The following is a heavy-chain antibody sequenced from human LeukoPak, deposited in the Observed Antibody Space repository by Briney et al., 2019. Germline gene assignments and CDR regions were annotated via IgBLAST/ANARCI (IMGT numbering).Heavy chain of an antibody. CDR2: INPGDSHT. CDR1: GYSFTTYF. Sequence: GESLKISCKGSGYSFTTYFIGWVRQMPGKGLEWVGVINPGDSHTTYSPSFQGHVTISADKSISTAYLQWSSLKASDAAMYYCARHSRNVDTAMGADYWGQGTLVTVSS. V-gene: IGHV5-51*01. D-gene: IGHD5-18*01. CDR3: ARHSRNVDTAMGADY. J-gene: IGHJ4*02.